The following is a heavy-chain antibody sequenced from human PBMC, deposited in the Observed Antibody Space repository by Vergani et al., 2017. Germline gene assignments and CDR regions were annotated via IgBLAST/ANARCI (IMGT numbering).Heavy chain of an antibody. CDR1: GYSISSGYY. CDR3: AGDSGGYVWGSYEAWFDP. CDR2: IHHSGST. D-gene: IGHD3-16*01. J-gene: IGHJ5*02. V-gene: IGHV4-38-2*02. Sequence: QVQLQESGPGLVKPSETLSLTCTVSGYSISSGYYWGWIRQPPGKGVEGIGSIHHSGSTYYNPSLKSRVTISVDPSTNQFSLKLSSVTAADTAVYYCAGDSGGYVWGSYEAWFDPWGQGTLVTVSS.